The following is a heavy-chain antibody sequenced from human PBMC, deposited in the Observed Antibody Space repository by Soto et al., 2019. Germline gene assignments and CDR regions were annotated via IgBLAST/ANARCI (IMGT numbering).Heavy chain of an antibody. CDR1: GFSFSRNW. CDR2: INSDGTTI. CDR3: AGDPLPEY. Sequence: SGGSLRLSCAASGFSFSRNWMHWFRQAPGKGLVWVSRINSDGTTITYADSVKGRFTISRDNAKNTLYLQMNSLRADDTGVYYCAGDPLPEYWGQGTLVTVSS. J-gene: IGHJ4*02. V-gene: IGHV3-74*01. D-gene: IGHD2-2*01.